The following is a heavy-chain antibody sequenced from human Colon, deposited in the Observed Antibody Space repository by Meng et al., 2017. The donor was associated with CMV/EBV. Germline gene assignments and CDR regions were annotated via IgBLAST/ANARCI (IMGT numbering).Heavy chain of an antibody. V-gene: IGHV3-23*03. CDR3: ARAISAARRNYFGMDV. CDR2: IYSGGSST. D-gene: IGHD2-2*01. Sequence: GGSLRLSCAASGFTFSSYAMSWVRQAPGKGLEWVSVIYSGGSSTYYADSVKGRFTISRDNSKNTLYLQMNSLRAEDTALYYCARAISAARRNYFGMDVWGRGTTVTVSS. CDR1: GFTFSSYA. J-gene: IGHJ6*02.